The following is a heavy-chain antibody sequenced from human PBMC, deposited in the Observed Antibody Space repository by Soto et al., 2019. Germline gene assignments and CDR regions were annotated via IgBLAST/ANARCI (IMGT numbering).Heavy chain of an antibody. J-gene: IGHJ4*02. CDR1: GFTFSSYA. V-gene: IGHV3-23*01. CDR2: ISGSGGST. Sequence: GGSLRLSCAASGFTFSSYAMSWVRQAPGRGLEWVSAISGSGGSTYYADSVKGRFTISRDNSKNTLYLQMNSLRAEDTAVYYCAFVGKITWKVGPLDHWGQGTLVTVSS. CDR3: AFVGKITWKVGPLDH. D-gene: IGHD1-26*01.